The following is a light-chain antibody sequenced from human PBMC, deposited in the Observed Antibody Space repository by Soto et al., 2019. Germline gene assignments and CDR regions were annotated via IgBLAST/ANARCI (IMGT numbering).Light chain of an antibody. J-gene: IGKJ1*01. CDR1: QSVDSSF. CDR3: QQYVTSLT. Sequence: EIVLTQSPGFLSLSPGERATLSCRASQSVDSSFFAWYQQKAGQAPRLLIYGASKRATGIPDRFSGSGSGTDSALTISRLEPEGFAGYYCQQYVTSLTFGQGTKVDIK. V-gene: IGKV3-20*01. CDR2: GAS.